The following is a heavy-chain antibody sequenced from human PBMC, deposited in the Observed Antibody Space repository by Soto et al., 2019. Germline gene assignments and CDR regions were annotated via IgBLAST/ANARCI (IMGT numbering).Heavy chain of an antibody. CDR1: GGSFSGYY. CDR3: ARGALVRGNFDY. CDR2: INHSGST. J-gene: IGHJ4*02. Sequence: PSETLSLTCAVYGGSFSGYYWSWIRQPPEKGLEWIGEINHSGSTNYNPSLKSRVTISVDTSKNQFSLKLSSVTAADTAVYYCARGALVRGNFDYWGQGTLVTVSS. D-gene: IGHD3-10*01. V-gene: IGHV4-34*01.